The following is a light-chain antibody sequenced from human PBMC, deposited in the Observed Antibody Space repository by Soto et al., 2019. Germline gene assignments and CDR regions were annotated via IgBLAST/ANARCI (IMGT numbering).Light chain of an antibody. Sequence: IKMTQSPATLSVSPGDTATISCRASQDIRNDLGWYQQKPGQAPKLLIFAASTRDSGIPARFSGTGSGTEFTLTISSLQSEDFAVYYCQQYNTLPPITFGQGTLLEI. CDR3: QQYNTLPPIT. CDR2: AAS. V-gene: IGKV3-15*01. CDR1: QDIRND. J-gene: IGKJ5*01.